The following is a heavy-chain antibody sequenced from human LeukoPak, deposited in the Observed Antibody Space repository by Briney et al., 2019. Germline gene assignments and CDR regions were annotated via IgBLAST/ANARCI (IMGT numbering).Heavy chain of an antibody. CDR1: GFSLSARGVG. CDR3: AHRQEGMIPGAFDI. D-gene: IGHD3-10*01. J-gene: IGHJ3*02. V-gene: IGHV2-5*02. Sequence: SGPTLVKPTQTLTLTCTFSGFSLSARGVGVGWVRQPPGKALEWLALIYPDDDKRYSPSLKSRLTITKDTSKNPEVLTMTNMDPVDTATYYCAHRQEGMIPGAFDIWGQGTMVTVSS. CDR2: IYPDDDK.